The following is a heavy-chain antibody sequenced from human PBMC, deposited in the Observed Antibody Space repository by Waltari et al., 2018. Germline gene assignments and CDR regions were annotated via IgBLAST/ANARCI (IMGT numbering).Heavy chain of an antibody. D-gene: IGHD3-10*01. CDR2: ISVAGDSA. CDR3: AKNLLSSGSYDGGNH. J-gene: IGHJ5*02. Sequence: EVHLVESGGGLVQPGGSLTLSCEASGFTFRSYAMTGVRQAPGKGLVCVALISVAGDSAYYIDSVKGRFTGSRDNSKNTLYRQINSLRVEDTAIYYCAKNLLSSGSYDGGNHWGQGTLVTVSS. V-gene: IGHV3-23*04. CDR1: GFTFRSYA.